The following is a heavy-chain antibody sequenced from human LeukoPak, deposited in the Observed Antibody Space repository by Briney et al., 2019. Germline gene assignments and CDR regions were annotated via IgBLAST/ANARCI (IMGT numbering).Heavy chain of an antibody. CDR3: ARESYDSSGYYAVFDY. CDR1: GGSISSYY. V-gene: IGHV4-59*01. CDR2: IFYSGST. J-gene: IGHJ4*02. D-gene: IGHD3-22*01. Sequence: PSETLSLTCTVSGGSISSYYWSWIQQPPGKGLEWIGYIFYSGSTNYNPSLKSRVTISVDTSKNQFSLRLSSVTAADTAVYYCARESYDSSGYYAVFDYWGQGSLVTVSS.